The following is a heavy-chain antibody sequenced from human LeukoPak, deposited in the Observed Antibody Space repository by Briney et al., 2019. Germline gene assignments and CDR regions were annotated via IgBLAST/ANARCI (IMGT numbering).Heavy chain of an antibody. D-gene: IGHD3-22*01. CDR2: NNPNSGGA. Sequence: GASVKVSCKASGYTFTDYYMHWVRQAPGQGLEWMGWNNPNSGGANYAQKFQGRVIMTRDTSISTAYMELSRLRSDDTAVFYCARGAVFYDSSGYSMRPLGYWGQGTLVTVSS. CDR3: ARGAVFYDSSGYSMRPLGY. CDR1: GYTFTDYY. J-gene: IGHJ4*02. V-gene: IGHV1-2*02.